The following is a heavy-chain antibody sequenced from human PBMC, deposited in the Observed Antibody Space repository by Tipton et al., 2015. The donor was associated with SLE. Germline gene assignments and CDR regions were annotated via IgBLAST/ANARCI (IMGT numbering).Heavy chain of an antibody. Sequence: QVQLVQSGAEVKNPGASVKASCKASGYSFDSYDINWVRQATGQGLEWMGWMNPKSGNTGYAQKFQGRVTMTRNTSITTAYMEQRSRRYEDRDVYYCARGRGAVANRGEWLHPWGQGTLVPVSS. J-gene: IGHJ5*02. CDR1: GYSFDSYD. D-gene: IGHD5-12*01. V-gene: IGHV1-8*01. CDR3: ARGRGAVANRGEWLHP. CDR2: MNPKSGNT.